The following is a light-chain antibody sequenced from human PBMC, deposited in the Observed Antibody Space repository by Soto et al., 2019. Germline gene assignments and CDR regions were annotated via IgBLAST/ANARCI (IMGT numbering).Light chain of an antibody. CDR3: QQRSNWPMYT. Sequence: EIVLTQSPATLSLSAGERATLSCRASQSVSTFLAWYQQKPGQAPRLLIYDASNRATGIPRRFSGSGSGTDFTLTISSLEPEDFAVYYCQQRSNWPMYTFGQGTKLEIK. V-gene: IGKV3-11*01. J-gene: IGKJ2*01. CDR1: QSVSTF. CDR2: DAS.